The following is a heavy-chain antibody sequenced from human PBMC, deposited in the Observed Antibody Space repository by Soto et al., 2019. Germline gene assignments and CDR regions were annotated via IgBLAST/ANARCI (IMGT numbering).Heavy chain of an antibody. J-gene: IGHJ4*02. CDR3: ARGLAYCGGDCSVFDY. CDR1: GGSISSSNW. V-gene: IGHV4-4*02. CDR2: IYHSGST. D-gene: IGHD2-21*02. Sequence: SETLSLTCAVSGGSISSSNWWSWVRQPPGKGLEWIGEIYHSGSTNYNPSLKSRVTISVVKSKNQFSLKLSSVTAADTAVYYCARGLAYCGGDCSVFDYWGQGTLVTVSS.